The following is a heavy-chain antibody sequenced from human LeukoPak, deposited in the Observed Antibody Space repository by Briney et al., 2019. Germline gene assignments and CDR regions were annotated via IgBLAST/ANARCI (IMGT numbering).Heavy chain of an antibody. Sequence: GGSLRLSCAASGFTFSSYAMSWVRQVPGKGLEWVSAISGSGGSTYYADSVKGRFTISRDNSKNTLYLQMNSLRAEDTAVYYCAKVLDYDVLTGLAWGQGTLVTVSS. J-gene: IGHJ4*02. CDR3: AKVLDYDVLTGLA. CDR1: GFTFSSYA. D-gene: IGHD3-9*01. CDR2: ISGSGGST. V-gene: IGHV3-23*01.